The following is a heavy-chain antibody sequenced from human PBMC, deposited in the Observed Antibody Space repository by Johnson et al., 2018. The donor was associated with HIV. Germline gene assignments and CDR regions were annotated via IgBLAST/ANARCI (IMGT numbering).Heavy chain of an antibody. CDR3: AKGIAAAASGAFDI. CDR1: GFTFSSYG. Sequence: VQLLESGGGVVQPGGSLRLSCAASGFTFSSYGMHWVRQAPGKGLEWVAFIRYDGSNKYYADSVKGRFTISRDNSKNTLYLQMNSLRAEDTAVYYCAKGIAAAASGAFDIWGQGTMVTVSS. V-gene: IGHV3-30*02. CDR2: IRYDGSNK. J-gene: IGHJ3*02. D-gene: IGHD6-13*01.